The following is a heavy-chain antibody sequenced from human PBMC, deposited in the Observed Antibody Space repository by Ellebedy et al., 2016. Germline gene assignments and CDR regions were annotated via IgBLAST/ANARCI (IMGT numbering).Heavy chain of an antibody. CDR2: ISGSGGST. D-gene: IGHD2-15*01. CDR3: ATIAGIVVVVAATQIDY. CDR1: GFTFSSYA. V-gene: IGHV3-23*01. J-gene: IGHJ4*02. Sequence: GGSLRLSXAASGFTFSSYAMSWVRQAPGKGLEWVSAISGSGGSTYYADSVKGRFTISRDNSKNTLYLQMNSLRAEDTAVYYCATIAGIVVVVAATQIDYWGQGTLVTVSS.